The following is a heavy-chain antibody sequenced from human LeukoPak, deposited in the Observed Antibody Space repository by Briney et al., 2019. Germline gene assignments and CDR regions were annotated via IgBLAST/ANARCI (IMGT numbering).Heavy chain of an antibody. CDR1: GGSISSYY. D-gene: IGHD3-22*01. CDR2: IYYGGST. V-gene: IGHV4-59*01. J-gene: IGHJ4*02. Sequence: SETLSLTCTVSGGSISSYYWSWIRQSPGKGLEWIGYIYYGGSTDYNPSLKSRVTISKDTSKTQFSLRLSSVTAADTAAYYCARARLDSSGRFDYWGQGTLVTVSS. CDR3: ARARLDSSGRFDY.